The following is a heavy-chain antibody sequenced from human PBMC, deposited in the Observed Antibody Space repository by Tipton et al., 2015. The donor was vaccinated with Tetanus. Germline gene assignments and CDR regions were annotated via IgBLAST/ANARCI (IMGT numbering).Heavy chain of an antibody. D-gene: IGHD6-19*01. V-gene: IGHV6-1*01. CDR3: ARGVADKGDFDY. J-gene: IGHJ4*02. CDR2: TYYRSKWYN. Sequence: GLVKSSQTLSLTCDVSVDSVSSNTAAWNWIRQSPSRGLEWLGRTYYRSKWYNDDAVSVKNRITINPDRSKNQFSLQLNSVTPEDSGVYFCARGVADKGDFDYWGQGTLVTVSS. CDR1: VDSVSSNTAA.